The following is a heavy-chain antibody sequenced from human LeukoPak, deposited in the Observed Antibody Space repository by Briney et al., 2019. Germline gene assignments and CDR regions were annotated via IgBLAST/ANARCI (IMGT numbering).Heavy chain of an antibody. CDR3: ARDLRYYYDSSGYSGDAFDI. V-gene: IGHV4-59*01. CDR2: IYYSGST. CDR1: GGSISSYY. D-gene: IGHD3-22*01. J-gene: IGHJ3*02. Sequence: SETLSLTCTVSGGSISSYYWSWIRQSPGKGLEWIGYIYYSGSTNYNPSLKSRVTISVDTSKNQFSLKLSSVTAADTAVYYCARDLRYYYDSSGYSGDAFDIWGQGTMVTVSS.